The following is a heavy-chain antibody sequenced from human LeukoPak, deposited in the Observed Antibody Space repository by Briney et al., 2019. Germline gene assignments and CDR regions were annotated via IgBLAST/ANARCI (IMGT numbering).Heavy chain of an antibody. CDR1: GFTFSDYF. CDR2: IGRSSSNI. V-gene: IGHV3-11*05. D-gene: IGHD3-22*01. CDR3: AREGYYDSSGYSIYFQH. J-gene: IGHJ1*01. Sequence: GGSLRLSCAASGFTFSDYFMSWIRQAPGKGLEWVSYIGRSSSNINYADSVKGRFTISRDNAKNSLYLQMNSLRAEDTAVYYCAREGYYDSSGYSIYFQHWGQGTLVTVSS.